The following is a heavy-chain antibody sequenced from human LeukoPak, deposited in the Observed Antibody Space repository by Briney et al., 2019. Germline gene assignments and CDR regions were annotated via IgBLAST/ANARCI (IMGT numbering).Heavy chain of an antibody. D-gene: IGHD6-13*01. CDR1: GFTFDDYA. J-gene: IGHJ4*02. Sequence: PGRSLRLSCAASGFTFDDYAMHWVRQALGKGLEWVSGVSWNSGSIGYADSVKGRFTISRDNAKNSLYLQMDSLRAEDAALYYCAKDMHRSIAAAGDWGQGTLVTVSS. CDR3: AKDMHRSIAAAGD. V-gene: IGHV3-9*01. CDR2: VSWNSGSI.